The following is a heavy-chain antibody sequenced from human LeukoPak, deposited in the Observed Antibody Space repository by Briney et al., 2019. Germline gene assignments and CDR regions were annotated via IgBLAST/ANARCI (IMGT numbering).Heavy chain of an antibody. CDR2: IKQDGSEK. D-gene: IGHD6-19*01. CDR1: GFTFSSYW. J-gene: IGHJ1*01. Sequence: GGSLRLSCAASGFTFSSYWMSWVRQAPGKGLEWVANIKQDGSEKYYVDSVKGRFTISRDNAKDSLYLQMSSLRAEDAAVYYCASSLLYSSGWYEYFQHWGQGTLVTVSS. CDR3: ASSLLYSSGWYEYFQH. V-gene: IGHV3-7*01.